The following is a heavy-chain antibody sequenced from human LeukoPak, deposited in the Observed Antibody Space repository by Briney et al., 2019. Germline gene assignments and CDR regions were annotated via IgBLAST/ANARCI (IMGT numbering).Heavy chain of an antibody. J-gene: IGHJ4*02. V-gene: IGHV4-34*01. CDR3: ARALRWGLDY. D-gene: IGHD4-23*01. CDR2: INHSGST. Sequence: SETLSLTCAVYGGSFSGYYWSWIRQPPGKGLEWIGEINHSGSTNYNPSLKSRVTISVDTSKNQFSLKLSSVTAADTAVHYCARALRWGLDYWGQGTLVTVSS. CDR1: GGSFSGYY.